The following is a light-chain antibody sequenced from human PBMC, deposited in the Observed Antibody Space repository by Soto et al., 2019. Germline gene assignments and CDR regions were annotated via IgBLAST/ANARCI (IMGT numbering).Light chain of an antibody. CDR1: QGTSNS. CDR2: DAS. V-gene: IGKV1-13*02. CDR3: QQYNSYSSLT. Sequence: AQSPSSLSASVGDRVTITWQACQGTSNSLHWYQQKPGKAPKLLIYDASSLESAVPSRFSGSGSGTEFTLTISSLQPDDFATYDCQQYNSYSSLTFGGGTKVDIK. J-gene: IGKJ4*01.